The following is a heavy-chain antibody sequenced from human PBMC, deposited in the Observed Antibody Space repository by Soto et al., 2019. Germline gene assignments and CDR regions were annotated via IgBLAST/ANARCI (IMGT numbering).Heavy chain of an antibody. V-gene: IGHV3-30-3*01. CDR3: ARDESVAVADPLDY. D-gene: IGHD6-19*01. Sequence: QVQLVESGGGVVQPGRSLRLSCAASGFTFSSYAMHWVRQAPGKGLEWVAVISYDGSNKYYADSVKGRFTISRDNSKNTLYLQMNSLRAEDTAVYYCARDESVAVADPLDYWGQGTLVTVSS. J-gene: IGHJ4*02. CDR1: GFTFSSYA. CDR2: ISYDGSNK.